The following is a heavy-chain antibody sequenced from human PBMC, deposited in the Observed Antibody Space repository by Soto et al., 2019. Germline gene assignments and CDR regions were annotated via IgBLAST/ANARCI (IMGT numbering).Heavy chain of an antibody. CDR3: SRVDPSAKSPDS. CDR1: AFSDFSFSNQY. V-gene: IGHV3-72*01. Sequence: EVQVEESGGGLVLPGGSLSLSCTASAFSDFSFSNQYVDWVRQAPGKGGEWVGRSRNRGNNLGTAYAAFVQGRFTISRDESKNTVYLQMHSLKTDDTAVYYCSRVDPSAKSPDSWGQGTLLTVSS. D-gene: IGHD2-15*01. CDR2: SRNRGNNLGT. J-gene: IGHJ4*02.